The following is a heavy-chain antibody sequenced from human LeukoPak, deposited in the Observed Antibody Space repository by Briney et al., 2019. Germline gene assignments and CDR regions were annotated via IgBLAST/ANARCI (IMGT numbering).Heavy chain of an antibody. D-gene: IGHD3-10*01. J-gene: IGHJ4*02. CDR3: AKDDAWLRFGE. Sequence: GGSLRLSCAASGFTFSSYGMSWVRQAPGKGLEWVSAISGSGGSTYYADSVKGRFTISRDNSKNTLYLQMNSLRAEDTAVYYCAKDDAWLRFGEWSQGTLVTVSS. V-gene: IGHV3-23*01. CDR2: ISGSGGST. CDR1: GFTFSSYG.